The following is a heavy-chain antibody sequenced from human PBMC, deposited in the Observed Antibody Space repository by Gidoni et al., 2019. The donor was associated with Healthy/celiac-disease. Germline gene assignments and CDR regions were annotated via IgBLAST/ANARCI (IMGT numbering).Heavy chain of an antibody. J-gene: IGHJ5*02. CDR2: IYSGGST. Sequence: DVQLVETGGGLIQPGGSLILSCSASGFTVSSNYMSWVRQAPGKGLEWVSVIYSGGSTYYADSVKGRFTISRDNSKNTLYLQMNSLRAEDTAVYYCASYDFWSGYLSWGQGTLVTFSS. V-gene: IGHV3-53*02. CDR1: GFTVSSNY. CDR3: ASYDFWSGYLS. D-gene: IGHD3-3*01.